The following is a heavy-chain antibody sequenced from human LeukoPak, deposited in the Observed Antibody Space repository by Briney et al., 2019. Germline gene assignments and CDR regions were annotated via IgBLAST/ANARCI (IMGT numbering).Heavy chain of an antibody. CDR1: GYTFNGYY. J-gene: IGHJ3*02. Sequence: ASVKVSCKSSGYTFNGYYMHWVRQAPGQGLEWMGIIKPSGGSTTYAQKFQGRVTMTRDMSTSTLYMELSSLRSEDTAVYYCARVRDGYNDAYDIWGQGTMVTVSS. CDR2: IKPSGGST. CDR3: ARVRDGYNDAYDI. D-gene: IGHD5-24*01. V-gene: IGHV1-46*02.